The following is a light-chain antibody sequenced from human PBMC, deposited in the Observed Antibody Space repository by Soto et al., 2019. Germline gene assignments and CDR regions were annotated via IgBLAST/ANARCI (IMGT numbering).Light chain of an antibody. V-gene: IGKV1-5*03. Sequence: DIQMTQSPSTLSASVGDRVTITCRASQSISSWLAWYQQKPGKAPNLLIYKASSLESGVPSRFSGSGSGTEFTLTISSLQPDDFATYYGHHYNSYSRTSGQGTKLEIK. CDR3: HHYNSYSRT. CDR2: KAS. CDR1: QSISSW. J-gene: IGKJ1*01.